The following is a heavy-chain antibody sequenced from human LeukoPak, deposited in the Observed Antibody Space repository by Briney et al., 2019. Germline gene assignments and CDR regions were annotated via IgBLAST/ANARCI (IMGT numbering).Heavy chain of an antibody. CDR2: ISHSGST. CDR3: AREGYSSSWYYFDY. CDR1: GGSFSDYY. D-gene: IGHD6-13*01. V-gene: IGHV4-34*01. J-gene: IGHJ4*02. Sequence: SETLSLTCAVNGGSFSDYYWSWIRQPPGKGLEWIGEISHSGSTNYNSSLKSRVTISVDTSKNQFSLKLSSVTAADTAVYYCAREGYSSSWYYFDYWGQGTLVTVSS.